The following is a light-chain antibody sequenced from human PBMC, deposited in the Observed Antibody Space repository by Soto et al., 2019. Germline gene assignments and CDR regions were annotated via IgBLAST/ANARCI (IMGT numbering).Light chain of an antibody. V-gene: IGKV1-5*03. J-gene: IGKJ2*01. CDR1: QSINSW. CDR2: KAS. Sequence: DIQMTQSPSTLSASVGDRVTITCRASQSINSWLAWYQQKPGKAPKLLIYKASSLESGVPSRFSGSGSGTEFSLTTSSLQPDDFATYYCQQYNSYPYTFGQGTKLEIK. CDR3: QQYNSYPYT.